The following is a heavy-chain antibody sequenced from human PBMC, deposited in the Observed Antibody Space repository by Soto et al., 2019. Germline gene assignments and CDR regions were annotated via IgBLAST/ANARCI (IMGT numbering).Heavy chain of an antibody. CDR1: GYTFTSYW. Sequence: EVQLVQSGAEVKKPGESLKISCQGSGYTFTSYWIGWVRQMPGKGLEWMGIIYPGDSDSRYSPSFQGQVTISVDKSIXTXXLQWSSLKASDTAMYYCARTNCSSTTCYANDAFDIWGQGTMVTVSS. CDR3: ARTNCSSTTCYANDAFDI. CDR2: IYPGDSDS. V-gene: IGHV5-51*03. D-gene: IGHD2-2*01. J-gene: IGHJ3*02.